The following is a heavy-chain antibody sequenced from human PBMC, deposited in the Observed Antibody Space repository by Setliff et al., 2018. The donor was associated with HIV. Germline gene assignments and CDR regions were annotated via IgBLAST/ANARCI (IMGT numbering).Heavy chain of an antibody. CDR1: GGPISSGSYY. Sequence: LSLTCTVSGGPISSGSYYWSWIRQPAGKGLEWIGHIHTSGSTKYNPSLKSRVTISADTSKNQFSLNLSSVTAAETAVYYCARVGYHGSGRYSFDYWGQGTLVTVSS. J-gene: IGHJ4*02. CDR3: ARVGYHGSGRYSFDY. D-gene: IGHD3-10*01. V-gene: IGHV4-61*09. CDR2: IHTSGST.